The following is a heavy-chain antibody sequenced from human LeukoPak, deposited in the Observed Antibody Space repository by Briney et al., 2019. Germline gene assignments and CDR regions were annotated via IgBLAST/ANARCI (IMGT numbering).Heavy chain of an antibody. CDR3: ARGVERVGWFDP. D-gene: IGHD2-15*01. J-gene: IGHJ5*02. CDR2: IYYSGST. CDR1: GGSISSYY. V-gene: IGHV4-59*01. Sequence: SETLSLTCTVSGGSISSYYWSWIRQPPGKGLEWIGNIYYSGSTNYNPSLKSRVTISVDTSKNQFSLKLSSVTAADTAGYYCARGVERVGWFDPWGQGTLVTVSS.